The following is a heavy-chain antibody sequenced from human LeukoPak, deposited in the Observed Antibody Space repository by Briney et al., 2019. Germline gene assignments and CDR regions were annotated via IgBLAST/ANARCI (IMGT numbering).Heavy chain of an antibody. V-gene: IGHV4-34*01. CDR3: VRGPGHYYDILTGYYTKYYFDY. CDR2: INHSGST. D-gene: IGHD3-9*01. Sequence: SETLSLTCAVYGGSFSGYYWSWIRQPPGKGLEWIGEINHSGSTNYNPSLKSRVTISVDTSKNQFSLKLSSVTAADTAVYYCVRGPGHYYDILTGYYTKYYFDYWGQGTPVTVSS. J-gene: IGHJ4*02. CDR1: GGSFSGYY.